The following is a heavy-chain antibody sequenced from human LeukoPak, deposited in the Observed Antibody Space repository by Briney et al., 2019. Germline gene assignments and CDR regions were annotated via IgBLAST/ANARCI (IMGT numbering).Heavy chain of an antibody. Sequence: GESLKISCKGSGYSFTSYWIGWVRQMPGKGPEWMGIIYAGDSDTRYSPSFQGQVTISVDKSISTAYLQWSSLQASDTAMYYCARAIGTSQFYFYYGMDVWGQGTTVTVSS. V-gene: IGHV5-51*01. CDR3: ARAIGTSQFYFYYGMDV. CDR1: GYSFTSYW. D-gene: IGHD2-2*01. J-gene: IGHJ6*02. CDR2: IYAGDSDT.